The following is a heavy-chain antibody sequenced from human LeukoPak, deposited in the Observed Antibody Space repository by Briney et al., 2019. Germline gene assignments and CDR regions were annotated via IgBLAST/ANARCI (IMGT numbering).Heavy chain of an antibody. V-gene: IGHV1-18*01. D-gene: IGHD2-2*02. CDR2: ISAYNGNT. CDR1: GGTFSSYG. CDR3: ARAYCSSTSCYTLGGDY. J-gene: IGHJ4*02. Sequence: GSSVKVSCKASGGTFSSYGISWVRQAPGQGLEWMGWISAYNGNTNYAQKLQGRVTMTTDTSTSTAYMELRSLRSDDTAVYYCARAYCSSTSCYTLGGDYWGQGTLVTVSS.